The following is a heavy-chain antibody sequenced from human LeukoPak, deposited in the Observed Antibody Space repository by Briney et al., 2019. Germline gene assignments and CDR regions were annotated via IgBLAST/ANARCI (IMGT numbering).Heavy chain of an antibody. D-gene: IGHD3-22*01. V-gene: IGHV3-30-3*01. Sequence: GGSLRLSCAASGFTFSSYAMDWGRQAPGKGLGWVAVISYDGSNKYYADSVKGRFTISRDNSKNTLYLQMNSLRAEDTAVYYCARRGWGYYDSSGYYLNYYFDYWGQGTLVTVSS. CDR3: ARRGWGYYDSSGYYLNYYFDY. J-gene: IGHJ4*02. CDR1: GFTFSSYA. CDR2: ISYDGSNK.